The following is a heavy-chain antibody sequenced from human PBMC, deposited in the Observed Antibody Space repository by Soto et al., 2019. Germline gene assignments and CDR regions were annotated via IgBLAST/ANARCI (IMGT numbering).Heavy chain of an antibody. J-gene: IGHJ6*03. Sequence: EVQVLESGGGLVQPGGSLRLSWAASGSTFSSYAMNWVRQAPGKGLEWVSGISGSGGSTYYADSVKGRFTISRDNSKNTRFLQLSSLRAEDTALYYCARDAFPGGPNNWHYIRSYMDVWSKGTTVTVSS. D-gene: IGHD1-7*01. CDR3: ARDAFPGGPNNWHYIRSYMDV. CDR1: GSTFSSYA. V-gene: IGHV3-23*01. CDR2: ISGSGGST.